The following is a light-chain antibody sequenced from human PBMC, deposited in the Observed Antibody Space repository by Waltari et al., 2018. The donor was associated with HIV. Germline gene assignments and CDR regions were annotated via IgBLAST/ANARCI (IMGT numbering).Light chain of an antibody. CDR2: DNS. Sequence: QSVLTQPPSVSAAPGQRVTISCSGSSSNIGSNDVSWYQQLPGTAPKLLIFDNSKRPSGIPDRFPGSKSGTSATLGITGLQTGDEADYYCGTWDSGLSAVVFGGGTKLTVL. J-gene: IGLJ3*02. CDR1: SSNIGSND. CDR3: GTWDSGLSAVV. V-gene: IGLV1-51*01.